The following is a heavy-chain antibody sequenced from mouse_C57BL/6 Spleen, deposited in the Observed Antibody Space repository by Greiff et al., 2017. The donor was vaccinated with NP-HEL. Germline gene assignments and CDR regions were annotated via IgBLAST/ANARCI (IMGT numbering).Heavy chain of an antibody. CDR1: GYTFTSYG. Sequence: QVQLQQSGAELARPGASVKLSCKASGYTFTSYGISWVKQRTGQGLEWIGEIYPRSGNTYYNEKFKGKATLTADKSSSTAYMELRSLTSEYSAVYFCGGEWDYYRGYYFDVWGQGTTLTVSS. D-gene: IGHD1-1*01. CDR3: GGEWDYYRGYYFDV. J-gene: IGHJ2*01. CDR2: IYPRSGNT. V-gene: IGHV1-81*01.